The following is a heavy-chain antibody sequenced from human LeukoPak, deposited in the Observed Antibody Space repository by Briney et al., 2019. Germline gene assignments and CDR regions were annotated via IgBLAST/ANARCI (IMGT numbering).Heavy chain of an antibody. Sequence: VASVKVSCKASGYTFTSYGISWVRQAPGQGLEWMGWISAYNGNTNYAQKFQGRVTMTRDTSTSTVYMELSSLRSEDTAVYYCAREKMRYSYGDLDYWGQGTLVTVSS. CDR3: AREKMRYSYGDLDY. J-gene: IGHJ4*02. CDR1: GYTFTSYG. D-gene: IGHD5-18*01. CDR2: ISAYNGNT. V-gene: IGHV1-18*01.